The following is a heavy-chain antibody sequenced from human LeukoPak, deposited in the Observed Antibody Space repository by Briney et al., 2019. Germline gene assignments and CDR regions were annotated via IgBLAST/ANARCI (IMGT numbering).Heavy chain of an antibody. CDR3: ARAPKRLATVTTYYYFDY. J-gene: IGHJ4*02. CDR1: GYTFTSFD. Sequence: GASVTVSCQASGYTFTSFDINWVRQPTRQWLEWMGSTNPNTGNTGHAQKFQGRGTMTRKTSIRTAYMELSSLRSEDTAVYYCARAPKRLATVTTYYYFDYWGQGTLVTVSS. D-gene: IGHD4-17*01. CDR2: TNPNTGNT. V-gene: IGHV1-8*01.